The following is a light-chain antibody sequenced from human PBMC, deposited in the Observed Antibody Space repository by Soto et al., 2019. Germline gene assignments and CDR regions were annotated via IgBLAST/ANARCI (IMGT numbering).Light chain of an antibody. V-gene: IGLV2-14*01. J-gene: IGLJ1*01. Sequence: QSVLTQPASVSASPGQSIAISCSGTSSDVGAYVYVSWYQHHPGKAPKLIIYEVTYRPSGVSNRFSASKSGNTASLTISGLQAEDEADYYCSSYTRSSTYVFGTGTKLTVL. CDR3: SSYTRSSTYV. CDR1: SSDVGAYVY. CDR2: EVT.